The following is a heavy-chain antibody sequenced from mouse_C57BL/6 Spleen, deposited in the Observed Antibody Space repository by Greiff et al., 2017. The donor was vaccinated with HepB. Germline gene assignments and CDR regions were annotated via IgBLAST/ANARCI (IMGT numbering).Heavy chain of an antibody. J-gene: IGHJ3*01. Sequence: VKLMESGPELVKPGASVKISCKASGYAFSSSWMNWVKQRPGKGLEWIGRIYPGDGDTNYNGKFKGKATLTADKSSSTAYMQLSSLTSEDSAVYFCAYYYGFAYWGQGTLVTVSA. CDR3: AYYYGFAY. D-gene: IGHD1-1*01. CDR2: IYPGDGDT. V-gene: IGHV1-82*01. CDR1: GYAFSSSW.